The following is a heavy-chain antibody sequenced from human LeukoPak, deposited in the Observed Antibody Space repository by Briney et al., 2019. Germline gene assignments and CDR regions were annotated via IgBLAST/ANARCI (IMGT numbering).Heavy chain of an antibody. CDR1: GGSISSYY. Sequence: SETLSLTCTVSGGSISSYYWSWIRQPPGKGLEWIGYISHSGSTNYNPSLKSRVTISVDTSKNQFSLDLTSVTAADTAVYYCARIKPSSGPRPFEYWGLGALVTVSS. CDR3: ARIKPSSGPRPFEY. J-gene: IGHJ4*02. V-gene: IGHV4-59*01. CDR2: ISHSGST. D-gene: IGHD6-19*01.